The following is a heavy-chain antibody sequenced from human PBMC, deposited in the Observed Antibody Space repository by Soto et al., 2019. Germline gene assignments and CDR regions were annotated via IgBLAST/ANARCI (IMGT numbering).Heavy chain of an antibody. V-gene: IGHV6-1*01. Sequence: PSQTLSLTSAISGDSVSSNSDAWNWIRQSPSRGLEWLGRTYYRSKWYNDYAVSVKSRITINPDTSKNQFSLQLNSVTPEDTAVYYCARKGHIAADGTEYYYGMDVWGQGTTVTVSS. CDR2: TYYRSKWYN. CDR1: GDSVSSNSDA. D-gene: IGHD6-13*01. J-gene: IGHJ6*02. CDR3: ARKGHIAADGTEYYYGMDV.